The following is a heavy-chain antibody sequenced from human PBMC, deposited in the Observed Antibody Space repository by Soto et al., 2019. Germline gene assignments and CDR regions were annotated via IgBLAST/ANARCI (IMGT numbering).Heavy chain of an antibody. J-gene: IGHJ4*02. CDR2: ISYDGSHK. V-gene: IGHV3-30*18. D-gene: IGHD5-12*01. CDR3: VKEGRGYGGFDPNSYFEN. CDR1: GFTFSAYG. Sequence: QVQLVESAGGVVQPGTSLRLSCAASGFTFSAYGMHWVRQAPGKGLEWVAVISYDGSHKTYTDSVQGRFTISRDTSKNKLHLQMSILRPEDTDVYYFVKEGRGYGGFDPNSYFENWGQGTLVTVSS.